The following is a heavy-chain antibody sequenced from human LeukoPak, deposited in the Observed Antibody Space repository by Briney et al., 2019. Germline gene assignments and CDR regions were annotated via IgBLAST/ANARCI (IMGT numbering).Heavy chain of an antibody. CDR1: GYSITSGYF. V-gene: IGHV4-38-2*01. J-gene: IGHJ4*02. CDR2: IYHSGTT. CDR3: ARRSSVGAFDY. D-gene: IGHD1-26*01. Sequence: KPTETLSLTCGVSGYSITSGYFWGWLRQPPGKGLEWIGSIYHSGTTYYNPSLKSRVTISVDTSKNQFSLKLSSVTAADTAVYYCARRSSVGAFDYWGQGTLVTVSS.